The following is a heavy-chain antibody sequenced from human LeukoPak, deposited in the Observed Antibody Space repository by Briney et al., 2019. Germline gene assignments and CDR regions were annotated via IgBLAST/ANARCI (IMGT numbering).Heavy chain of an antibody. CDR1: GYSFTNYW. Sequence: GESLKISCKGSGYSFTNYWIGWVRQMPGKGPEWMGIIYSGDSDTRYSPSFQGQVTISADKSINTASLQWSSLKASDTAMYYCARLHLTASLAAVYFDYWGQGTLVTVSS. V-gene: IGHV5-51*01. D-gene: IGHD2-21*02. CDR2: IYSGDSDT. J-gene: IGHJ4*02. CDR3: ARLHLTASLAAVYFDY.